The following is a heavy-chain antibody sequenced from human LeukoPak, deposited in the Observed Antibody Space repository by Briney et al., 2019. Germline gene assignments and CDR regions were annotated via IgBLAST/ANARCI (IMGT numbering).Heavy chain of an antibody. J-gene: IGHJ4*02. Sequence: PGGSLRLSCAGSGFTFSSYAMSWVRQAPGKGLEWVSAINDTGTTSYNAVSVKGRFFISSDNSKNTLYLHMNSLRDEDTAVYYCVKDISVRRYCTNGICSPFDYWGQGTLVTVSS. CDR3: VKDISVRRYCTNGICSPFDY. V-gene: IGHV3-23*01. CDR2: INDTGTTS. CDR1: GFTFSSYA. D-gene: IGHD2-8*01.